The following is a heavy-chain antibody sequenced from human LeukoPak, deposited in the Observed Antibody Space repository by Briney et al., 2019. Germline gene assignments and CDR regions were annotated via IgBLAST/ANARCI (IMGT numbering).Heavy chain of an antibody. J-gene: IGHJ3*01. V-gene: IGHV3-30*02. D-gene: IGHD3-9*01. CDR1: GFTFSSYA. CDR3: AKIGLTRAFDL. CDR2: IRYDGSNE. Sequence: PGGSLRLSCAASGFTFSSYAMHWVRQAPGKGLEWVAAIRYDGSNEYYPDSVKGRFTISRDNSKNTLYLQMNSLRAEDTAVYYCAKIGLTRAFDLWGQGTMVTVSS.